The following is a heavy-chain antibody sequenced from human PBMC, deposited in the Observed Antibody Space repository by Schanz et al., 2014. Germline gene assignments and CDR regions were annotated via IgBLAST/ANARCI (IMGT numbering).Heavy chain of an antibody. CDR1: GFTFSTYC. CDR3: VRDTDYHFDY. J-gene: IGHJ4*02. V-gene: IGHV3-7*01. CDR2: IKQDESER. D-gene: IGHD4-17*01. Sequence: EVQLVESGGGLVQPGGSLRLSYAASGFTFSTYCMSWVRQAPGKGLEWVANIKQDESERSYVDSVKGRFTISRDNAKNTLYLQMNSLRAEDTAVYYCVRDTDYHFDYWGQGTLVTVSS.